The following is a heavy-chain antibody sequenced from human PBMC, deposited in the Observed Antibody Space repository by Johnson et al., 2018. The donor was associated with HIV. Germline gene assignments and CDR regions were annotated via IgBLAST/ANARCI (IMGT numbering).Heavy chain of an antibody. D-gene: IGHD2-21*02. CDR3: ATDSYDAFDI. CDR1: GFAFRSYW. CDR2: ISASGSNI. V-gene: IGHV3-48*04. J-gene: IGHJ3*02. Sequence: MQLVESGGGLVQPGGSLRLSCAASGFAFRSYWMHWVRQAPGKGPEWLSYISASGSNIYYVDSVKGRFTISRDNAKNSLDLQMNSLRVEDTAVYYCATDSYDAFDIWGQGTMVTVSS.